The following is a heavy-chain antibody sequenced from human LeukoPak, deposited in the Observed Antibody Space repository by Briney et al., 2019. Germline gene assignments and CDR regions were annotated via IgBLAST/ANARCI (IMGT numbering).Heavy chain of an antibody. CDR1: GYTFTSYD. V-gene: IGHV1-8*03. J-gene: IGHJ4*02. CDR2: MSPNSGDT. CDR3: LLGYCTNGVCYNVLGGDY. D-gene: IGHD2-8*01. Sequence: ASVTVSCKASGYTFTSYDINWVRQAPGQGLKWMGWMSPNSGDTGYAQKFQGRVTITRNTSISTAYMELSSLRPEDTAVYYCLLGYCTNGVCYNVLGGDYWGQGTLVTVSS.